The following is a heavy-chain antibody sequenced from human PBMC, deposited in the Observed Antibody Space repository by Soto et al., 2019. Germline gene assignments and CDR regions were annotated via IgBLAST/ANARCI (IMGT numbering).Heavy chain of an antibody. CDR1: GGSISSGGYY. D-gene: IGHD2-21*01. CDR3: AASCVGCGGFNYYGMDV. CDR2: IYYSGST. J-gene: IGHJ6*02. V-gene: IGHV4-31*03. Sequence: QVQLQESGPGLVKPSQTLSLTCTVSGGSISSGGYYWSWIRQHPGKGLEWIGYIYYSGSTYYNTSLKSRVTIAVDTSKNQFSLELSSVTAADTAVYYCAASCVGCGGFNYYGMDVWGQGTTVTVSS.